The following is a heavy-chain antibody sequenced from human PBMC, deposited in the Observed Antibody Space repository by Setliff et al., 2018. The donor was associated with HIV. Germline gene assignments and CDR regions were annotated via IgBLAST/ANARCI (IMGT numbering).Heavy chain of an antibody. CDR2: IYTSGNT. CDR3: ARASIVVVTAIPPTFDY. Sequence: SETLSLTCTVSGGSISSHYWSWIRQPAGKGLEWIGRIYTSGNTNYNPSLKSRVTMTRDTSITTAYMELTSLTSDDTAVYYCARASIVVVTAIPPTFDYWGQGTLVTVSS. D-gene: IGHD2-21*02. J-gene: IGHJ4*02. CDR1: GGSISSHY. V-gene: IGHV4-4*07.